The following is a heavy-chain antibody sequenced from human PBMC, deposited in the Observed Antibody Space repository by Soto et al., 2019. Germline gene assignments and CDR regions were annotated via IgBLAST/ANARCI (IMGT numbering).Heavy chain of an antibody. CDR1: GFTFSSYS. CDR2: ISSSGSYI. CDR3: ARDRSNGDYDY. J-gene: IGHJ4*02. V-gene: IGHV3-21*01. D-gene: IGHD4-17*01. Sequence: EVQLVESGGGLVKPGGSLRLSCAASGFTFSSYSMNWVRQAPGKGLEWVSSISSSGSYIYYADSVKGRFTISRDNAKNSLYLQMNSLRAEDTAVYYCARDRSNGDYDYWGQGTLVTVSS.